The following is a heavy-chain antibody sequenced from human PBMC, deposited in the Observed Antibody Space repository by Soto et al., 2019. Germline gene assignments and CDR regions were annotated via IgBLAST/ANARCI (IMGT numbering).Heavy chain of an antibody. Sequence: PGGSLRLSCAASGFTFSSYAMSWVRQAPGKGLEWVSAISGSGGSTYYADSVKGRFTISRDNSKNTLYLQMNSLRAEDTAVYYCAKGGGGYCSGGSCVPGDYWGQGTLVTVSS. CDR1: GFTFSSYA. J-gene: IGHJ4*02. CDR2: ISGSGGST. V-gene: IGHV3-23*01. CDR3: AKGGGGYCSGGSCVPGDY. D-gene: IGHD2-15*01.